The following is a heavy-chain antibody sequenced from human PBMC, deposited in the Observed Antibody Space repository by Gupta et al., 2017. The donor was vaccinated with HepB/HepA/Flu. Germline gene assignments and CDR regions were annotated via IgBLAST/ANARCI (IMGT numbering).Heavy chain of an antibody. V-gene: IGHV3-23*01. CDR1: GFTFSDYA. D-gene: IGHD5-24*01. Sequence: EVQLLESGGGLVQPGESLRLSCAASGFTFSDYAMSWVRQAPGKGLEWVSTVSGNDGNTFYADSVKGRFTISRDNSKNTLYLQMNSLRDEDTAVYYCAKRLRDTSGHFDFWGQGTLLTVSS. J-gene: IGHJ4*02. CDR3: AKRLRDTSGHFDF. CDR2: VSGNDGNT.